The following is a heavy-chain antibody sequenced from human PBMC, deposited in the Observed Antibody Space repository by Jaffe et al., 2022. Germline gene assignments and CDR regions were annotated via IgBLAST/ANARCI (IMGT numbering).Heavy chain of an antibody. CDR2: IVVGSGNT. J-gene: IGHJ4*02. V-gene: IGHV1-58*01. CDR1: GFTFTSSA. D-gene: IGHD4-17*01. Sequence: QMQLVQSGPEVKKPGTSVKVSCKASGFTFTSSAVQWVRQARGQRLEWIGWIVVGSGNTNYAQKFQERVTITRDMSTSTAYMELSSLRSEDTAVYYCAAVSSGDYGGYYFDYWGQGTLVTVSS. CDR3: AAVSSGDYGGYYFDY.